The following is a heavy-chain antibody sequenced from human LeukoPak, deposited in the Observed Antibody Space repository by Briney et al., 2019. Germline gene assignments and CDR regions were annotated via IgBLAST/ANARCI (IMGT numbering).Heavy chain of an antibody. Sequence: SGGSLRLSCAASGFTFSSYAMHWVRQAPGKGLEWVAVISYDGSNKYYADSVKGRFTISRDNSKNTLYLQMNSLRVEDTAVYYCARSKGGSSGSRIFDYWGQGTLVTVSS. D-gene: IGHD6-19*01. V-gene: IGHV3-30-3*01. CDR1: GFTFSSYA. CDR3: ARSKGGSSGSRIFDY. J-gene: IGHJ4*02. CDR2: ISYDGSNK.